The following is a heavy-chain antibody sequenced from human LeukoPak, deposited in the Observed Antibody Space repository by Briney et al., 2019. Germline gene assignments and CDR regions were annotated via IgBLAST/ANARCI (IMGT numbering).Heavy chain of an antibody. V-gene: IGHV3-30-3*01. CDR1: GFSFHYYA. D-gene: IGHD3-10*01. Sequence: GGSLRLSCAASGFSFHYYAMHWVRQAPGKGLEWVSVISYDGANEYYADSVKGRLTISRDNFKNTLYMEMSSLRPEDTAVYYCARPIDNGSGSYYFPYWGQGTLVTVSS. CDR3: ARPIDNGSGSYYFPY. J-gene: IGHJ4*02. CDR2: ISYDGANE.